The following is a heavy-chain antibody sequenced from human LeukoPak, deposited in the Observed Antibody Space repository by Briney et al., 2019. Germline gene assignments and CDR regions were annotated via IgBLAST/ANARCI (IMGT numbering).Heavy chain of an antibody. CDR2: IRSKVDSYAT. CDR1: GFTFSGSA. D-gene: IGHD4-11*01. CDR3: TNTMTTVTY. V-gene: IGHV3-73*01. J-gene: IGHJ4*02. Sequence: GRSLRLSCAASGFTFSGSAMHWVRQASGKGLEWVGRIRSKVDSYATSYAASVKGRFTISRDGSKNTAYLQMNSLKTEDTAVYYCTNTMTTVTYWGQGTLVTVSS.